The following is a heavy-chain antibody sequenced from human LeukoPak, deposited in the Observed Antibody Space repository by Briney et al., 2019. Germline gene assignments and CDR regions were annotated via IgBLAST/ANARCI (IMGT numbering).Heavy chain of an antibody. V-gene: IGHV4-34*01. CDR2: ISHSGGT. Sequence: SETLSLTCAVYGGSFSGYYWSWIRQDPGKGLEWIGEISHSGGTNYTDYNPSLKSRVTISIDTSKNQFSLRLSSVTAADTAVYYCARGSRLPLDFWDQGSLVTVSS. CDR3: ARGSRLPLDF. CDR1: GGSFSGYY. J-gene: IGHJ4*02. D-gene: IGHD3-16*01.